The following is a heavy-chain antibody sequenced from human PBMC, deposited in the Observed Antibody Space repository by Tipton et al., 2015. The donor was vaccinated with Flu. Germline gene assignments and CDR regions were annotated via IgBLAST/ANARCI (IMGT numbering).Heavy chain of an antibody. CDR3: ARDFGSGLDY. D-gene: IGHD6-19*01. V-gene: IGHV4-39*07. CDR2: IYYSGST. J-gene: IGHJ4*02. Sequence: TLSLTCTVSGGSISSSSYYWGWIRQPPGKGLEWIGSIYYSGSTNYNPSLKSRVTISVDTSKNQFSLKLSSVTAADTAVYYCARDFGSGLDYWGQGTLVTVSS. CDR1: GGSISSSSYY.